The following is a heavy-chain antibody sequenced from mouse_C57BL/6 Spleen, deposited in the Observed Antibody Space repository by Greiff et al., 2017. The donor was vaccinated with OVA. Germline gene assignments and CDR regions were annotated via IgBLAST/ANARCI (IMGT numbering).Heavy chain of an antibody. Sequence: QVQLQQPGAELVMPGASVKLSCKASGYTFTSYWMHWVKQRPGQGLEWIGEIDPSDSYTNYNQKFKGKSTLTVDKSSSTAYMQLSSLTSEDSAVYYCASSRHYYCSSYWYFDVWGTGTTVTVSS. CDR3: ASSRHYYCSSYWYFDV. CDR1: GYTFTSYW. V-gene: IGHV1-69*01. D-gene: IGHD1-1*01. CDR2: IDPSDSYT. J-gene: IGHJ1*03.